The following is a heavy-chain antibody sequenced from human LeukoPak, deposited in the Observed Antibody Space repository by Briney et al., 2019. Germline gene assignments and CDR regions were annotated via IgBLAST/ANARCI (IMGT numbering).Heavy chain of an antibody. CDR1: GFTFYNYA. CDR2: ISGSGGST. Sequence: GGSPRLSCAASGFTFYNYAMSWVRQAPGKGLEWVSGISGSGGSTFYAESVKGRFTISRDNSKLYLQMNSLRAEDTAVYYCAKRGVQQWLVDWYFDYWGQGTLVTVSS. V-gene: IGHV3-23*01. J-gene: IGHJ4*02. CDR3: AKRGVQQWLVDWYFDY. D-gene: IGHD6-19*01.